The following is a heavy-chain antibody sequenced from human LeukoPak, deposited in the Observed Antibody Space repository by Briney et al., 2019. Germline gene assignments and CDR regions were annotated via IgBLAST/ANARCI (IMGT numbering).Heavy chain of an antibody. CDR1: GFTFRDYY. V-gene: IGHV3-11*01. CDR2: ISGSGSTI. CDR3: ARERGRVEIATNPRSTYMDV. J-gene: IGHJ6*03. D-gene: IGHD5-24*01. Sequence: GGSLRLSCAASGFTFRDYYMNWIRQAPGKGLEWVSYISGSGSTIYYADSVKGRFTISRDNAKNSLYLQMSSLRPEDTAVYYCARERGRVEIATNPRSTYMDVWGKGTTVTVSS.